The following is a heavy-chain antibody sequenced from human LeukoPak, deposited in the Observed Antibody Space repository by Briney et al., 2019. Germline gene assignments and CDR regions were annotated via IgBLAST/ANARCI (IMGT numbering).Heavy chain of an antibody. CDR2: ISHDGSNY. D-gene: IGHD2-15*01. J-gene: IGHJ6*02. V-gene: IGHV3-30*18. Sequence: GGSLRLSCAASGFTFSSYNVHWVRQAPGKGLEWVALISHDGSNYYYEDSVKGRFTISRDNSKNTLYLQMNSLRAEDTAMYYCAKDHGEGYCSGGSCWHYGMDVWGQGTTVTVSS. CDR3: AKDHGEGYCSGGSCWHYGMDV. CDR1: GFTFSSYN.